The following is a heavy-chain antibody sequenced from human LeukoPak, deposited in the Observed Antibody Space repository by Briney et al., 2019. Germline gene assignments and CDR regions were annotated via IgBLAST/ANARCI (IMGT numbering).Heavy chain of an antibody. CDR3: ARGRRQWLVRSVYFDY. CDR2: INHSGST. V-gene: IGHV4-34*01. D-gene: IGHD6-19*01. J-gene: IGHJ4*02. Sequence: SETLSLTCAVYGGSFSGYYWSWIRQPPGKGLEWIGEINHSGSTNYNPSPKSRVTISVDTSKNQFSLKLSSVTAADTAVYYCARGRRQWLVRSVYFDYWGQGTLVTVSS. CDR1: GGSFSGYY.